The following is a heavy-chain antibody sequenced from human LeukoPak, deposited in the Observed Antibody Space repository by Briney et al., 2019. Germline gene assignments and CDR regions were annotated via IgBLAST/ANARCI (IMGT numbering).Heavy chain of an antibody. CDR2: INPNSGGT. V-gene: IGHV1-2*02. Sequence: GASVKVSCKASGYTFTGDYMHWVRQAPGQGLEWMGWINPNSGGTNYAQKFQGRVTMTRDTSISTAYMELSRLRSDDTAVYYCARVDSGSYSGSLDYWGQGTLVTVSS. CDR3: ARVDSGSYSGSLDY. D-gene: IGHD1-26*01. J-gene: IGHJ4*02. CDR1: GYTFTGDY.